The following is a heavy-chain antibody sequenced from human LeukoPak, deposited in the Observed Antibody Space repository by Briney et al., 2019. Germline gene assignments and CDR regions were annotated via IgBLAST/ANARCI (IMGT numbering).Heavy chain of an antibody. Sequence: SVKVSCKASGGTFSSYAISWVRQAPGQGLEWMGRIIPILGIANYAQKFQGRVTITADKSTSTAYMELSSLRSEDTAVYYCARHGGLPIQLWLPYLWYFDYWGQGTLVTVSS. CDR1: GGTFSSYA. CDR3: ARHGGLPIQLWLPYLWYFDY. D-gene: IGHD5-18*01. J-gene: IGHJ4*02. V-gene: IGHV1-69*04. CDR2: IIPILGIA.